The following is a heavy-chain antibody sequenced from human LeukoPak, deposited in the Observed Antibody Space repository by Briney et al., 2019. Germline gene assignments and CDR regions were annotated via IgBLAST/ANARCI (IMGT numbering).Heavy chain of an antibody. CDR2: IYYSGST. J-gene: IGHJ6*03. CDR1: GGSISSSSYY. D-gene: IGHD6-13*01. V-gene: IGHV4-39*01. CDR3: ASVAGTDYYMDV. Sequence: SETLSLTCTVSGGSISSSSYYWGWIRQPPGKGLEWIGSIYYSGSTYYNPSLKSRVTISVDTSKNQFSLKLSSVTAADTAVYYCASVAGTDYYMDVWGKGTTVTVSS.